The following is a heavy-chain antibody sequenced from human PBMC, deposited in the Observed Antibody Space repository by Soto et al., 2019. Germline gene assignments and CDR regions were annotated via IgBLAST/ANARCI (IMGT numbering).Heavy chain of an antibody. CDR3: ARGRYGDY. CDR1: GYAFTTYG. V-gene: IGHV1-18*01. D-gene: IGHD1-1*01. CDR2: ISAHNGNT. Sequence: QVHLVQSGAEVKKPGASVKVSCKGSGYAFTTYGITWVRQAPGQGLEGVGWISAHNGNTNYAQKLQGRVTVTRDTSTNTAYMELRSLRSDDTAVYYCARGRYGDYWGQGALVTVSS. J-gene: IGHJ4*02.